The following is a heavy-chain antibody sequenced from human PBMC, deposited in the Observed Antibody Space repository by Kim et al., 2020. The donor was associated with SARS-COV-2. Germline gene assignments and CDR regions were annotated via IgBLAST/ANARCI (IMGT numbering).Heavy chain of an antibody. CDR1: GFPFSAHP. CDR3: ARDMLITGADDK. V-gene: IGHV3-48*02. Sequence: GGSLRLSCAASGFPFSAHPMTWVRQAPGKGLEWVSYIRHDASIIYYANPVKGRFTISRDNARNSLYLQMNSLREEDTAVYYCARDMLITGADDKWGQGT. J-gene: IGHJ4*02. D-gene: IGHD3-16*01. CDR2: IRHDASII.